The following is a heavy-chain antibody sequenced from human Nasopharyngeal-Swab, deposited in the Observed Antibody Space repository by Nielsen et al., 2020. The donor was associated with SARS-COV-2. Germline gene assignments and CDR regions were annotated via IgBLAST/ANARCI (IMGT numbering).Heavy chain of an antibody. CDR3: ARILTICGVVASYYFDY. V-gene: IGHV4-59*01. J-gene: IGHJ4*02. CDR2: IHYSGST. Sequence: LRPSCTVSGGSISSYYWSWIRQPPGQGLEWNGYIHYSGSTNYNPSLKSRVTISVDTSKNQYSLKLSSVTAAYTAVYYCARILTICGVVASYYFDYWGQGTLVTVSS. CDR1: GGSISSYY. D-gene: IGHD3-3*01.